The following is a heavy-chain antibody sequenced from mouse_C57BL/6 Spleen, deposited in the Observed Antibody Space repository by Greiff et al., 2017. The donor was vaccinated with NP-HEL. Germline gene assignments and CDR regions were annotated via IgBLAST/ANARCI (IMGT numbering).Heavy chain of an antibody. Sequence: QVQLQQPGAELVKPGASVKLSCKASGYTFTSYWMQWVKQRPGQGLEWIGEIDPSDSYTNYNQKFKGKATLTVDTSSSTAYMQLSSLTSEDSAVYYCARAYGSSPGFAYWGQGTLVTVSA. D-gene: IGHD1-1*01. J-gene: IGHJ3*01. CDR3: ARAYGSSPGFAY. V-gene: IGHV1-50*01. CDR2: IDPSDSYT. CDR1: GYTFTSYW.